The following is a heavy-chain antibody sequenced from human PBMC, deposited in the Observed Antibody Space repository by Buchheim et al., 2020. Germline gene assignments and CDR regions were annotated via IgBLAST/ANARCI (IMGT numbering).Heavy chain of an antibody. J-gene: IGHJ4*02. CDR2: VSYDGDKK. CDR1: GFTFSRNG. CDR3: AKDVRSEAAAMDS. Sequence: QVQLVESGGGVVQPGRSLRLSCAASGFTFSRNGMHWVRQAPGKGLEWVAVVSYDGDKKCYVDSVKGRFTISRDNSKNTVYLQMNSLRAEDTAVYYCAKDVRSEAAAMDSWGQGT. V-gene: IGHV3-30*18. D-gene: IGHD6-13*01.